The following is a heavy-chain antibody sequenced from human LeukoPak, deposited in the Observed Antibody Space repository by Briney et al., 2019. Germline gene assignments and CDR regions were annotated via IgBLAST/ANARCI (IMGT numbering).Heavy chain of an antibody. D-gene: IGHD5-24*01. CDR1: GGSISSGSYY. CDR2: IYTSGST. J-gene: IGHJ3*02. Sequence: SETLSLTCTVSGGSISSGSYYWSWIRQTAGKGLEWIGRIYTSGSTNYNPSLKSRVTISVDTSKKQFSLKLGSVTAADTAVYYCARDVPVETSDAFDIWGHGTMVTVSS. CDR3: ARDVPVETSDAFDI. V-gene: IGHV4-61*02.